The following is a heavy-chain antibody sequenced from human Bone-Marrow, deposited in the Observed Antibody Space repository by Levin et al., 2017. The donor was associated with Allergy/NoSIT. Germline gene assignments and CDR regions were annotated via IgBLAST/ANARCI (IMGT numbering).Heavy chain of an antibody. Sequence: SLLLSFSSSFFPFLPSWLSWVRQAPGKGLEWVANIKEDGSEKYYVDSVKGRFTLSRAHAKNSLYVQMNSLRAEDTAVYYCARDQFRRATIGARWFDPWGQGTLVTVSS. V-gene: IGHV3-7*01. J-gene: IGHJ5*02. CDR3: ARDQFRRATIGARWFDP. D-gene: IGHD5-24*01. CDR2: IKEDGSEK. CDR1: FFPFLPSW.